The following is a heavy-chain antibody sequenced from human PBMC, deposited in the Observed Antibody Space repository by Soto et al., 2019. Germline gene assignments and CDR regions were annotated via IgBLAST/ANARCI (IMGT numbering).Heavy chain of an antibody. J-gene: IGHJ6*03. CDR3: ARIKTPYYSYYMDV. CDR2: IYWDDDK. D-gene: IGHD2-15*01. CDR1: GFSLSTSGVG. V-gene: IGHV2-5*02. Sequence: SGPTLVNPTQTLTLTCTFSGFSLSTSGVGVGWIRQPPGKAPEWLALIYWDDDKHYSTSLKSRLTISKDTSKNQVVLTMTNMDPVDTATYFCARIKTPYYSYYMDVWGKGTTVTVSS.